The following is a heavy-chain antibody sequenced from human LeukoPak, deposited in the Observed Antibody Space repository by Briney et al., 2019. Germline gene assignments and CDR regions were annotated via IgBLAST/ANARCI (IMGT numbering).Heavy chain of an antibody. Sequence: KPSETLSLTCTVSGGSISSYYWSWIRQPPGKGLEWIGYIYYSGSTNYNPSLKSRVTISVDTSKNQFSLKVSSVTAADTAVYYCARGKQRVAVAGTRGIYYFDYWGQGTLVTVSS. CDR2: IYYSGST. J-gene: IGHJ4*02. CDR1: GGSISSYY. CDR3: ARGKQRVAVAGTRGIYYFDY. D-gene: IGHD6-19*01. V-gene: IGHV4-59*12.